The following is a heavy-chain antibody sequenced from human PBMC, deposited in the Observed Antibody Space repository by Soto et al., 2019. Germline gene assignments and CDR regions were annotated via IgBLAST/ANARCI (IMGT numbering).Heavy chain of an antibody. J-gene: IGHJ4*02. CDR1: GYTLTELS. V-gene: IGHV1-24*01. CDR3: ATDLATVIRKRDY. D-gene: IGHD4-17*01. CDR2: FDPEYGKI. Sequence: GASVKVSCKVSGYTLTELSMHWVRQAPGKGLEWMGGFDPEYGKIIYAQNFQDRVTMTDDTSTDTAYMELSSLRSDDTALYYCATDLATVIRKRDYWGQGTLVTVS.